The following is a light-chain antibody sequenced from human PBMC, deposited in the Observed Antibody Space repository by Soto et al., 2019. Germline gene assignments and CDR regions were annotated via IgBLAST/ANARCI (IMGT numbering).Light chain of an antibody. Sequence: SVLTQPASVSGSPGQSITISCTGTRSDIGSYNSIAWYQQHPGKAPRVMIFEVTKRPSGISNRFSGSKSGSTASLTIPGLQAEDEADYFCFSYAGSSTWVFGGGTKVTVL. CDR1: RSDIGSYNS. CDR2: EVT. J-gene: IGLJ3*02. CDR3: FSYAGSSTWV. V-gene: IGLV2-23*02.